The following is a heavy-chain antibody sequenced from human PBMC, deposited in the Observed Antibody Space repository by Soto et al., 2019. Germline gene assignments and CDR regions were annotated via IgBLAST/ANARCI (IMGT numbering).Heavy chain of an antibody. J-gene: IGHJ4*02. D-gene: IGHD5-18*01. CDR2: NYYSGNT. Sequence: SATLSLTCTVSGRSIITYYLRWLRHPPGKGLEWIGYNYYSGNTNYNPSLKSRVTISVDTSKKQFSLMLSSVTAADTAVYYCARVRGYSYGYGSFDYWGQGTLVTVS. V-gene: IGHV4-59*01. CDR1: GRSIITYY. CDR3: ARVRGYSYGYGSFDY.